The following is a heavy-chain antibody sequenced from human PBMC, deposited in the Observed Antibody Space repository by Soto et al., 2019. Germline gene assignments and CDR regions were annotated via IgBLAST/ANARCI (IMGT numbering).Heavy chain of an antibody. D-gene: IGHD2-2*01. CDR1: GGTFSSYA. Sequence: SVKVSCKASGGTFSSYAISWVRQAPGQGLEWMGGIIPIFGTANYAQKFQGRVTITADESTSTAYMELSSLRSEDTAVYYCARDICSSTSCIRTLNPWGQGTLVTVSS. J-gene: IGHJ5*02. CDR3: ARDICSSTSCIRTLNP. CDR2: IIPIFGTA. V-gene: IGHV1-69*13.